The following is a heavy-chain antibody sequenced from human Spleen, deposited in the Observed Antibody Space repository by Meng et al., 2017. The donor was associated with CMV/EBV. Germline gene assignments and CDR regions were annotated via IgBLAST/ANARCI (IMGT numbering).Heavy chain of an antibody. V-gene: IGHV3-30*02. CDR2: IRYDGSNK. J-gene: IGHJ6*02. Sequence: GESLKISCAASGFTFSSYGMHWVRQAPGKGLEWVAFIRYDGSNKYYADSVKGRFTVSRDKSKNTLYLQMNGLRAEDTAVYYCARWDARLVRGMDVWGQGTTVTVSS. CDR3: ARWDARLVRGMDV. D-gene: IGHD1-26*01. CDR1: GFTFSSYG.